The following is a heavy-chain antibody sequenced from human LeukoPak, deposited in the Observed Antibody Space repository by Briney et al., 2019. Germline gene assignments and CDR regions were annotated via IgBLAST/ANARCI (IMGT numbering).Heavy chain of an antibody. J-gene: IGHJ6*03. D-gene: IGHD3-3*01. CDR2: IYTSGSI. V-gene: IGHV4-4*07. Sequence: SETLSLTCTVSGGSISSYSWSWIRQPAGPGLEWIGRIYTSGSINYTPSLKSRVTISVDKSKNQFSLKLSSVTAADTAVYYCAREGDSKGDYDFWSGYSGSYYYYYMDVWGKGTTVTVSS. CDR1: GGSISSYS. CDR3: AREGDSKGDYDFWSGYSGSYYYYYMDV.